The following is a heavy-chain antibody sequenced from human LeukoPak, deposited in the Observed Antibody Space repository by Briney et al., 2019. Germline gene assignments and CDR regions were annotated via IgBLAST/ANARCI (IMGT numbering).Heavy chain of an antibody. Sequence: SETLSLTCAVYGGSFSGYYWSWIRQPPGKGLEWIGEINHSGSTNYNPSLKSRVTISVDTSKNQFSLKLSSVTAADTAVYYCARGRLDYWGQGTLVTVSS. CDR3: ARGRLDY. CDR2: INHSGST. CDR1: GGSFSGYY. V-gene: IGHV4-34*01. J-gene: IGHJ4*02.